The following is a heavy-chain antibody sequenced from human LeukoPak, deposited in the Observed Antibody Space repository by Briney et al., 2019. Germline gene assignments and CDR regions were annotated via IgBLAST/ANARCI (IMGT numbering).Heavy chain of an antibody. J-gene: IGHJ4*02. CDR1: AFTFRSYA. CDR2: VSGSGGST. V-gene: IGHV3-23*01. CDR3: AKGAASRGYTYGAN. Sequence: PGGSLRLSCAASAFTFRSYAMIWVRQAPGKGLEWVSTVSGSGGSTYYADSVKGRFTISRDNSNNTLYLQMNSLRAEDTAVYYCAKGAASRGYTYGANWVQGTLVTGSS. D-gene: IGHD5-18*01.